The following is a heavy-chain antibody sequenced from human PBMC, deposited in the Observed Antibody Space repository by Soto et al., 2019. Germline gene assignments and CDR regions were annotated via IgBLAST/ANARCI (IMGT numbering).Heavy chain of an antibody. J-gene: IGHJ4*02. V-gene: IGHV1-8*01. CDR3: ARGVSAGVDY. D-gene: IGHD1-26*01. Sequence: ASVKVSCKASGYRFTSLDINWVRQTAGQGLEWMGWMQPSTGRTGYAEKFQGRVTMTSENSINTSYMELTTLTSDDTAFYYCARGVSAGVDYWVQGTLVTVSS. CDR2: MQPSTGRT. CDR1: GYRFTSLD.